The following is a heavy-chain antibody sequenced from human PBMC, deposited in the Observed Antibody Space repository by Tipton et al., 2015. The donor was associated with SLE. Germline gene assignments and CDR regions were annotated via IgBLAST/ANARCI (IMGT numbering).Heavy chain of an antibody. Sequence: GSLRLSCAASGFTFSSYEMNWVRQAPVKGLEWVSVIYSGGSTYYADSVKGRFTISRDNSKNTLYLQMNSLRAEDTAVYYCARDRGPALLYGMDVWGQGTTVTVSS. V-gene: IGHV3-53*01. J-gene: IGHJ6*02. CDR3: ARDRGPALLYGMDV. CDR1: GFTFSSYE. CDR2: IYSGGST. D-gene: IGHD2-2*01.